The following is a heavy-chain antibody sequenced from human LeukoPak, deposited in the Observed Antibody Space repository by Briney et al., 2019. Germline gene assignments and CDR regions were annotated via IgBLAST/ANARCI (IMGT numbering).Heavy chain of an antibody. CDR2: ISAYNGNT. V-gene: IGHV1-18*01. CDR1: GYTFTSYG. J-gene: IGHJ3*02. D-gene: IGHD1-26*01. CDR3: ARDRPLSGGSFDAFDI. Sequence: GESLKISCKASGYTFTSYGISWVRQAPGQGLEWMGWISAYNGNTNYAQKLQGRVTMTTDTSTSTAYMELRSLRSDDTAVYYCARDRPLSGGSFDAFDIWGQGTMVTVSS.